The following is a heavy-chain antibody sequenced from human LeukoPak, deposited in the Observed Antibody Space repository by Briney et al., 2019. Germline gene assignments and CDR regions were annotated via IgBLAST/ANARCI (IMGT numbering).Heavy chain of an antibody. CDR3: ARQELGSYDILTGYPRGDFDY. V-gene: IGHV5-51*01. J-gene: IGHJ4*02. D-gene: IGHD3-9*01. Sequence: GESLKISCKGSGYSSTSYWIGWVRQMPGKGLEWMGIIYPGDSDTRYRPSFQGQVTISADKSISTAYLQWSSLKASDTAMYYCARQELGSYDILTGYPRGDFDYWGQGTLVTVSS. CDR2: IYPGDSDT. CDR1: GYSSTSYW.